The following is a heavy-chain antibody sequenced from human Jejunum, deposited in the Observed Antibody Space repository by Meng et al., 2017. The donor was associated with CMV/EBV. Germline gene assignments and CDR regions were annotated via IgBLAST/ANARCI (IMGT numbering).Heavy chain of an antibody. CDR1: CCFIRRKH. D-gene: IGHD3-3*01. J-gene: IGHJ6*02. Sequence: LTSNGPCCFIRRKHRAWARQPPGKGMEWNGHGYGNGDTHHNSSLKSRITTSVDTARKLFSLKLKSGTAADTAVYYCARGLGDGMDVWGQGTTVTVSS. V-gene: IGHV4-59*01. CDR2: GYGNGDT. CDR3: ARGLGDGMDV.